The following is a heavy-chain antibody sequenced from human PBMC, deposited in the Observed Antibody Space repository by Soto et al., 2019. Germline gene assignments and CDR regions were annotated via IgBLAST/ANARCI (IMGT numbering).Heavy chain of an antibody. J-gene: IGHJ6*03. CDR2: IYPGDSDT. V-gene: IGHV5-51*01. D-gene: IGHD4-4*01. CDR1: GYSFTSYW. Sequence: PGESLKISCKGSGYSFTSYWIGWVRQMPGKGLEWMGIIYPGDSDTRYSPSFQGQVTISADKSINTAYLQWSSLKASDTAMYYCARHGYGSSVTTLSHYYMDVWGKGTTVTVSS. CDR3: ARHGYGSSVTTLSHYYMDV.